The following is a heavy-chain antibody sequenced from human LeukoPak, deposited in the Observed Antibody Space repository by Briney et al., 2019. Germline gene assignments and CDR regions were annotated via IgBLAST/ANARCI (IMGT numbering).Heavy chain of an antibody. V-gene: IGHV5-10-1*01. CDR2: IDPSDSYT. CDR3: ARSGWFGELLYGY. CDR1: GYSFTSYW. J-gene: IGHJ4*02. D-gene: IGHD3-10*01. Sequence: KLGEPLKISCKGSGYSFTSYWISWVRQMPGKGLEWMGRIDPSDSYTNYSPSFQGHVTISADKSISTAYLQWSSLKASDTAMYYCARSGWFGELLYGYWGQGTLVTVSS.